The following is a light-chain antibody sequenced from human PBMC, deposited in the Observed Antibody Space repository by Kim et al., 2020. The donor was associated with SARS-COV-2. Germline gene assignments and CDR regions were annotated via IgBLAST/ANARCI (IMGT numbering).Light chain of an antibody. CDR1: NIGVKS. V-gene: IGLV3-21*04. Sequence: SYELTQPPSVSVAPGQTAKITCGGTNIGVKSVHWYQQRPRQAPMLVIYYNDGRPSGIPGRFSGSNSGNTATLTINRVEAGDEADYYCQLWDVDSDHVGFGGGTQLTVL. CDR2: YND. J-gene: IGLJ2*01. CDR3: QLWDVDSDHVG.